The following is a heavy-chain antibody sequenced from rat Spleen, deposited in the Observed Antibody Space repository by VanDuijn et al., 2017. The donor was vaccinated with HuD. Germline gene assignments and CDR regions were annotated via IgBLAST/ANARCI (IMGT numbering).Heavy chain of an antibody. CDR1: GFTFSNYY. Sequence: EVQLVESGGGLVQPGRSMKLSCAALGFTFSNYYMAWVRQAPTKGLEWVASISTGGGNTYYPDSVKGRFTISRDNAKSTLYLQMDSLRSEDTATYYCAREADRPFHYFDYWGQGVMVTVSS. J-gene: IGHJ2*01. CDR3: AREADRPFHYFDY. D-gene: IGHD1-6*01. CDR2: ISTGGGNT. V-gene: IGHV5-25*01.